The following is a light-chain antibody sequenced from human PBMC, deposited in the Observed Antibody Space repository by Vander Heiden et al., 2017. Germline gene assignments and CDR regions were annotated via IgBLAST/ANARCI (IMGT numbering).Light chain of an antibody. V-gene: IGKV3-11*01. J-gene: IGKJ5*01. CDR2: DAS. CDR3: QQRSNWPPIT. Sequence: EIVLTQSPATLSLSPGEKATLSCRASQSVSSYLAWFQQKPGQAPRLLINDASKRATGIPGRFSGSGSGTDFTLTISSLEPEDFAVYYCQQRSNWPPITFGQGTRLENK. CDR1: QSVSSY.